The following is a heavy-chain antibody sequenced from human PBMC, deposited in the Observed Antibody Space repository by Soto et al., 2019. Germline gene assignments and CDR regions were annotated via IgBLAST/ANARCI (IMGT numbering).Heavy chain of an antibody. V-gene: IGHV4-39*01. J-gene: IGHJ5*02. CDR1: GGSISSSSYY. D-gene: IGHD3-3*01. CDR3: ARQGTYYDFWSDTNNNWFDP. CDR2: IYYSGST. Sequence: QLQLQESGPGLVKPSETLSLTCTVSGGSISSSSYYWGWIRQPPGKGLEWIGSIYYSGSTYYNPSLRSRVTISVDTSKNQFSLKLSSVTDADTAVYYCARQGTYYDFWSDTNNNWFDPWGQGTLVTVSS.